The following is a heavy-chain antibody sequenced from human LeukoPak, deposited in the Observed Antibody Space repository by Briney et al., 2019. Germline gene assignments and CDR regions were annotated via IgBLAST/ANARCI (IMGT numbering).Heavy chain of an antibody. CDR2: IKQDGSEK. CDR1: GFTVSSNY. CDR3: TRKLSPPDY. J-gene: IGHJ4*02. D-gene: IGHD4-23*01. V-gene: IGHV3-7*01. Sequence: GGSLRLSCAASGFTVSSNYMSWVRQAPGKGLEWVANIKQDGSEKFYVDSVKGRFTISRDNAKNSLSLQMSSLRVEDTAVYYCTRKLSPPDYWGQGTLVTVSS.